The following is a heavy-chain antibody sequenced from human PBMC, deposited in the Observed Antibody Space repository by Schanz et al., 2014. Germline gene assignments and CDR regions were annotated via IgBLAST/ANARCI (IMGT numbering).Heavy chain of an antibody. V-gene: IGHV3-33*01. Sequence: QVQLVESGGGVVRPGRSLRLSCATSGFTFSRFGMHWVRQAPGKGLEWVALISYDGSSKNHADSVQGRFTISRDNSKNALYLQMDSLRAEDTAVYYCARGIITMVRGGDVGAFDIWGQGTMXTVSS. D-gene: IGHD3-10*01. J-gene: IGHJ3*02. CDR2: ISYDGSSK. CDR1: GFTFSRFG. CDR3: ARGIITMVRGGDVGAFDI.